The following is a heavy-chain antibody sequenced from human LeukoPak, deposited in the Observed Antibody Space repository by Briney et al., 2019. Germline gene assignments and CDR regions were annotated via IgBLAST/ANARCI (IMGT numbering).Heavy chain of an antibody. CDR3: ANYLVPVVVPIAIPFDY. Sequence: QSGGSLRLSCAASGFTFSSYAMSWVRQAPGKGLEWVSAISGSGGSTFYADSVKGRFTISRDNSKSTLYLQMNSLRAEDTAIYYCANYLVPVVVPIAIPFDYWGQGTLVTVSS. D-gene: IGHD2-2*01. V-gene: IGHV3-23*01. J-gene: IGHJ4*02. CDR2: ISGSGGST. CDR1: GFTFSSYA.